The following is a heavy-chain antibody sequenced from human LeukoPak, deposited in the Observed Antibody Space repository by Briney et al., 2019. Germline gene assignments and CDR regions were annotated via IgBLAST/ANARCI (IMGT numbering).Heavy chain of an antibody. CDR1: GYTFTGYY. J-gene: IGHJ4*02. D-gene: IGHD1-14*01. Sequence: EASVKVSCKASGYTFTGYYMHWVRQAPGQGLEWMGWINPNSGGTNYAQKFQGRVTMTRDTSISTAYMELSRLRSDDTAVYYCARIEPIVYYFDYWGQGTLVTVSS. CDR2: INPNSGGT. CDR3: ARIEPIVYYFDY. V-gene: IGHV1-2*02.